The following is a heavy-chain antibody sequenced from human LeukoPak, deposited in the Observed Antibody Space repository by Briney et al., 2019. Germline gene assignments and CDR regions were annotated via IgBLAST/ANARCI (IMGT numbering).Heavy chain of an antibody. J-gene: IGHJ4*02. V-gene: IGHV1-69*05. CDR1: GGTFSSYA. Sequence: ASVKVSCKASGGTFSSYAISWVRQAPGQGLEWMGGIIPIFGTANYAQKFQGRVTITTDESTSTAYMELSSLRSEDTAVYYCARDQGRRTPGSGEQWLVPPAYYWGQGTLVTVSS. CDR3: ARDQGRRTPGSGEQWLVPPAYY. D-gene: IGHD6-19*01. CDR2: IIPIFGTA.